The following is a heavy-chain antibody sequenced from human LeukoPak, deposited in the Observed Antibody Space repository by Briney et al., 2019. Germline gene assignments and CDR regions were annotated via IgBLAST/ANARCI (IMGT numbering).Heavy chain of an antibody. CDR2: IYSGDST. D-gene: IGHD3-3*02. CDR1: GFTVSSNY. V-gene: IGHV3-66*04. CDR3: ASQDRDSIWALDV. Sequence: GGSLRLSCAASGFTVSSNYMSWVRQAPGKGLEWVSVIYSGDSTYYADSVKGRFIISRDNSKNTVNLQMNRLRAEDTAVYYCASQDRDSIWALDVWGQGTTVTVSS. J-gene: IGHJ6*02.